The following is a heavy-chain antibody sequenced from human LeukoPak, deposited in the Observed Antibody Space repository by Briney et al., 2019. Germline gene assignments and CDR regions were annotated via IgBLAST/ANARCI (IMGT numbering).Heavy chain of an antibody. V-gene: IGHV3-43*01. Sequence: GGSLRLSCAASGFTFDDYTMHWVRQAPGKGLEWVSLISWDGGSTYYADSVKGRFTISRDNSKNSLYLQMNSLRTEDTALYYCAKVWGGGYQWPLDYWGQGTLVTVSS. CDR2: ISWDGGST. CDR1: GFTFDDYT. CDR3: AKVWGGGYQWPLDY. J-gene: IGHJ4*02. D-gene: IGHD5-24*01.